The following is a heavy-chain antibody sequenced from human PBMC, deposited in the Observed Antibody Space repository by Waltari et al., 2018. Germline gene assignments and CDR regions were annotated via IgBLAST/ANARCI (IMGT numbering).Heavy chain of an antibody. D-gene: IGHD2-15*01. CDR2: IHRSGRT. Sequence: QLQLQQSGPGLVKPSESLSPTCGVPGDSMRENYWWSWVRQSPEKGLEWIGQIHRSGRTYYNPSLESRVSVSMDTSNNKFFLKLSSAIAADTAVYYCARDRGRGLYFDSWGQGTLVTVSP. V-gene: IGHV4-4*02. CDR1: GDSMRENYW. CDR3: ARDRGRGLYFDS. J-gene: IGHJ4*02.